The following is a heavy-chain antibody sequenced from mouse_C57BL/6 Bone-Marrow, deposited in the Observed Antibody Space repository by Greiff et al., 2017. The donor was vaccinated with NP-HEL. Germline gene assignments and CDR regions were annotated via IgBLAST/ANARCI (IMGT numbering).Heavy chain of an antibody. V-gene: IGHV1-55*01. J-gene: IGHJ1*03. CDR1: GYTFTSYW. CDR2: IYPGSGST. Sequence: QVQLQQPGAELVKPGASVKMSCKASGYTFTSYWITWVKQRPGQGLEWIGDIYPGSGSTNYNEKFKSKATLTVDTSSSTAYMQLSSLTSEDSAVYYCARSYYGSSGWYFDVWGTGTTVTVSS. CDR3: ARSYYGSSGWYFDV. D-gene: IGHD1-1*01.